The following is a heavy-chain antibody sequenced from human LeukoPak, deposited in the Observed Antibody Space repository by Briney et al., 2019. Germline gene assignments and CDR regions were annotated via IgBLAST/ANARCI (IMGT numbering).Heavy chain of an antibody. CDR1: GYTFTGYY. D-gene: IGHD6-13*01. CDR2: INPNSGGT. V-gene: IGHV1-2*02. CDR3: AGERDIGAARYYYYGMDV. J-gene: IGHJ6*02. Sequence: ASVKVSCKASGYTFTGYYMHWVRQAPGQGLEWMGWINPNSGGTNYAQKFQGRVTMTRDTSISTAYMELSRLRSDDTAVYYCAGERDIGAARYYYYGMDVWGQGTTVTVSS.